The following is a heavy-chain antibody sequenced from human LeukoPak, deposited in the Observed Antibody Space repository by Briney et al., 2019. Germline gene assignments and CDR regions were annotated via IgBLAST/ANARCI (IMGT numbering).Heavy chain of an antibody. Sequence: GGSLRLSCAASGFTVRNNYMTWVRQAPGKGLEWVSIIYSGDSTSYADSVKGRFIISRDNSKNTLYLQMNSLRAEDTAVYYCAKAHPPPLYFDGPGWFDPWGQGTLVTVSS. CDR1: GFTVRNNY. V-gene: IGHV3-53*01. CDR3: AKAHPPPLYFDGPGWFDP. J-gene: IGHJ5*02. CDR2: IYSGDST. D-gene: IGHD3-9*01.